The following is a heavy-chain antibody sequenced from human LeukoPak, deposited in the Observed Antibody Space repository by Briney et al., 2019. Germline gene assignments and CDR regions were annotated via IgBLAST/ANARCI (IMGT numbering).Heavy chain of an antibody. CDR1: GYTFTTYA. CDR2: VNAGNGDT. V-gene: IGHV1-3*01. J-gene: IGHJ5*02. CDR3: ARGPLQLVPFDP. D-gene: IGHD6-13*01. Sequence: ASVKVSCKASGYTFTTYAMHWVRQAPGQRLEWMGWVNAGNGDTRYSQKFQGRVTIIRDTSASTAYMELSSLRSEDTAVYYCARGPLQLVPFDPWGQGTLVTVSS.